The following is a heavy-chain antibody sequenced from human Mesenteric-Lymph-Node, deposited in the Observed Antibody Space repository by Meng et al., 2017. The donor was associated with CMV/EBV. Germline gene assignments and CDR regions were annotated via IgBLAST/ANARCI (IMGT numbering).Heavy chain of an antibody. CDR1: GFTFSTYW. D-gene: IGHD2-2*01. CDR3: ATEGACSNTNCRGRYFDY. J-gene: IGHJ4*02. Sequence: GGSLRLSCAASGFTFSTYWMHWVRQVPGKGLVWVSHINSDGSSTNYADSVKGRFTISRDNAKNTVYLQMNSLRADDTAVYYCATEGACSNTNCRGRYFDYWGQGTLVTVSS. CDR2: INSDGSST. V-gene: IGHV3-74*01.